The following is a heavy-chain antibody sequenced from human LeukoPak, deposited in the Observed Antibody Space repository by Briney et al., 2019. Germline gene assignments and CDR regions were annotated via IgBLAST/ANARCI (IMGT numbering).Heavy chain of an antibody. CDR3: VKTAYGDYGYFDY. D-gene: IGHD4-17*01. CDR1: GFTFSNYW. Sequence: GGSLRLSSAASGFTFSNYWMNWVRQAPGKGLEWVANIKRDGSEKYYVDSVKGRFTISRDNAKNLLYLQMNSLRAEDTAVYYCVKTAYGDYGYFDYWGQGTLVTVSS. J-gene: IGHJ4*02. CDR2: IKRDGSEK. V-gene: IGHV3-7*03.